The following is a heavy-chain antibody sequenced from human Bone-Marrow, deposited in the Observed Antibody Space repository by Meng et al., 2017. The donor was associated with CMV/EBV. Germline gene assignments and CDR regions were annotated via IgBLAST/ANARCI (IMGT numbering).Heavy chain of an antibody. CDR3: AKDYWGSSWAFDY. CDR2: IYSDGNT. V-gene: IGHV3-53*05. J-gene: IGHJ4*02. D-gene: IGHD6-13*01. Sequence: GESLKISCAASGLSVSSTYITWVRQAPGKGLEWVSAIYSDGNTYYADSVKGRFTISRDNAKNSLYLQMNSLRAEDTALYYCAKDYWGSSWAFDYWGQGTLVTVSS. CDR1: GLSVSSTY.